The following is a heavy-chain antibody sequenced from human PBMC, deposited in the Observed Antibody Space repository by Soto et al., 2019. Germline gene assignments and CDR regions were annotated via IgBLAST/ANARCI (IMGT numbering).Heavy chain of an antibody. V-gene: IGHV3-23*01. CDR3: AKTIVRVWGIAAAGRCLGAQYYFDY. Sequence: GGSLRLSCAASGFTFSSYAMSWVRQAPGKGLEWVSAISGSGGSTYYADSVKGRFTISRDNSKNTLYLQMNSLRAEDTAVYYCAKTIVRVWGIAAAGRCLGAQYYFDYWGQGTLVTVSS. D-gene: IGHD6-13*01. CDR2: ISGSGGST. J-gene: IGHJ4*02. CDR1: GFTFSSYA.